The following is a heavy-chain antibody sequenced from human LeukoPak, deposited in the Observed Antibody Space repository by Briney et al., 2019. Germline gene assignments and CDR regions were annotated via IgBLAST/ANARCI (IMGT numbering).Heavy chain of an antibody. CDR3: ARNYYDSSGYYYVNFQH. CDR2: IIPIFGTA. CDR1: GGTFSSYA. V-gene: IGHV1-69*13. Sequence: ASVKVSCKASGGTFSSYAISWVRQAPGQGLEWMGGIIPIFGTANYAQKFQGRVTITADESTSTAYMELSSLRSEDTAVYYCARNYYDSSGYYYVNFQHWGQGTLVTVSS. J-gene: IGHJ1*01. D-gene: IGHD3-22*01.